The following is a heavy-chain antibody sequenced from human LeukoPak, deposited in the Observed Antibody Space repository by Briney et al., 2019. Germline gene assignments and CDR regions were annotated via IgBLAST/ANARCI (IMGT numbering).Heavy chain of an antibody. CDR3: ARDGGRVAGANFDY. Sequence: PSETLSLTCAVYGGSFSGYYWSWIRQPPGKGLEWIGYIYYSGSTNYNPSLKSRVTISVDTSKNQFSLKLSSVTAADTAVYYCARDGGRVAGANFDYWGQGTLVTVSS. D-gene: IGHD6-19*01. CDR2: IYYSGST. J-gene: IGHJ4*02. CDR1: GGSFSGYY. V-gene: IGHV4-59*01.